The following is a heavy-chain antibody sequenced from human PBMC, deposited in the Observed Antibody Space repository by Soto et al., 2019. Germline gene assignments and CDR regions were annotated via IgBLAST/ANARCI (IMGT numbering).Heavy chain of an antibody. Sequence: AESLTLSCAGSGCPFSTDGMNWVRHAPGQGLGWIAHITTSGSNTNYGDSVKGRLTISRDTSKSSVFLQMNSLRVEDTAMYYCARERFFYSRTNQDYWGQGTQVTVSS. V-gene: IGHV3-21*05. D-gene: IGHD3-3*01. J-gene: IGHJ4*02. CDR2: ITTSGSNT. CDR1: GCPFSTDG. CDR3: ARERFFYSRTNQDY.